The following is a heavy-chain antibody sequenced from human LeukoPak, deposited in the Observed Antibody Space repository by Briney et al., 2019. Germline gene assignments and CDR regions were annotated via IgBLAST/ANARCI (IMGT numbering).Heavy chain of an antibody. CDR1: GFTFSSYG. V-gene: IGHV3-33*01. D-gene: IGHD3-3*01. J-gene: IGHJ3*02. Sequence: GRSLRLSCAASGFTFSSYGMHWVRQAPGKGLEWVAFIRYDGSNKYYADSVKGRFNISRDNAKKTLYMQMNTLRAEDTAVYYCARGFTIFGVVNDAFDIWGQGTMVTVSS. CDR2: IRYDGSNK. CDR3: ARGFTIFGVVNDAFDI.